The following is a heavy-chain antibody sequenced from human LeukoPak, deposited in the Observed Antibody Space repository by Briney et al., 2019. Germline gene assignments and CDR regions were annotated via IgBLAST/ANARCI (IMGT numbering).Heavy chain of an antibody. J-gene: IGHJ4*02. CDR2: IYYSGST. D-gene: IGHD3-22*01. CDR1: GDSISSYY. V-gene: IGHV4-59*01. Sequence: PSETLSLTCTVSGDSISSYYWSWLRQPPGKGLEWLGHIYYSGSTNYNPSLKSRVTISVDTSKNQFSLKLSSVTAADTAVYYCARADSSGYYVGYWGQGTLVTVSS. CDR3: ARADSSGYYVGY.